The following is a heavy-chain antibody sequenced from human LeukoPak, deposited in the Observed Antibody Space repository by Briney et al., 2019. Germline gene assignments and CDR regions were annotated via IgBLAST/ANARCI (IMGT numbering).Heavy chain of an antibody. V-gene: IGHV4-34*01. CDR1: GGSFSGYY. Sequence: SETLSLTCAVYGGSFSGYYWSWIRQPPGKGLEWIGEINHSGSTNYNPSLKSRVTISVDTSKNQFSLKLSPVTAADTAVYYCARVLRMVRGVGWFDPWGQGTLVTVSS. CDR2: INHSGST. J-gene: IGHJ5*02. D-gene: IGHD3-10*01. CDR3: ARVLRMVRGVGWFDP.